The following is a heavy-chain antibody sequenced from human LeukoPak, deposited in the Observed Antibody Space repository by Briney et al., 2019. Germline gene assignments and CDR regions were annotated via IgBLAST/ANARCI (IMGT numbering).Heavy chain of an antibody. D-gene: IGHD6-13*01. CDR2: IYHSGST. V-gene: IGHV4-38-2*02. CDR1: GYSISSGYY. Sequence: SETLSLTCAVSGYSISSGYYRGWIRQPPGKGLEWIGSIYHSGSTYYNPSLKSRVTISVDTSKNQFSLKLSSVTAADTAVYYCARDWGIEAMGGHFYYYGMDVWGQGTTVTVS. J-gene: IGHJ6*02. CDR3: ARDWGIEAMGGHFYYYGMDV.